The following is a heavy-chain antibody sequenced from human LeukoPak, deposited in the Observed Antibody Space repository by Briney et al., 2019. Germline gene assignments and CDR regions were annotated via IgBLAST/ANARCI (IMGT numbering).Heavy chain of an antibody. V-gene: IGHV3-74*01. D-gene: IGHD2-21*02. CDR3: ASSAGMTRIDY. CDR2: INSDGSST. Sequence: GGSLRLSCAASGFTFSSYWMHWVRQAPGKGLVWVSRINSDGSSTTYADTVKGRFTISRDNAKNTLYLQMNSLRAEDTAVYYCASSAGMTRIDYWGQGTLVTVSS. J-gene: IGHJ4*02. CDR1: GFTFSSYW.